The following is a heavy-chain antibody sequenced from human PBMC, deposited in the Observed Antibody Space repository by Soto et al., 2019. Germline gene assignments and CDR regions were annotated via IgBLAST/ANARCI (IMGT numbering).Heavy chain of an antibody. V-gene: IGHV1-69*13. Sequence: SVKVSCKASGGTFSSYAISWVRQAPGQGLEWMGGIIPIFGTTNYAQKFQGRVTITADESTSTAYMELSSLRSEDTAVYYCARVPNYFYYYYGMDVWGQGTTVTVSS. CDR1: GGTFSSYA. CDR3: ARVPNYFYYYYGMDV. D-gene: IGHD1-7*01. CDR2: IIPIFGTT. J-gene: IGHJ6*02.